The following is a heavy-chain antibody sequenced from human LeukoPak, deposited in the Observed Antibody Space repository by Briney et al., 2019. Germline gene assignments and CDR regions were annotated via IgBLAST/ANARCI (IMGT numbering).Heavy chain of an antibody. CDR1: GFTFSSYA. J-gene: IGHJ4*02. D-gene: IGHD3-10*01. CDR2: ISYDGSNK. Sequence: PGRSLRLSCAASGFTFSSYAMHWVRQAPGKGLEWVAVISYDGSNKYYADSVKGRFTISRDNSKNTLYLQMNSLRAEDVAVHHCARGGGIDWGQGTLVTVSS. V-gene: IGHV3-30*04. CDR3: ARGGGID.